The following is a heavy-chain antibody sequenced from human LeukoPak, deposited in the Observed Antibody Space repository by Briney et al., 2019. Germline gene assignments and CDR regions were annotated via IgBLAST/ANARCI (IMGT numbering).Heavy chain of an antibody. CDR3: ARDDCSSTSCPEANNWFDP. CDR2: IIPIFGTA. D-gene: IGHD2-2*01. J-gene: IGHJ5*02. V-gene: IGHV1-69*13. CDR1: GGTFSSYA. Sequence: SVKVSCKASGGTFSSYAISWVRQAPGQGLEWMGGIIPIFGTANYAQKFQGRVTITADESTSKAYMELSSMRSEDTAVYYCARDDCSSTSCPEANNWFDPWGQGTLVTVSS.